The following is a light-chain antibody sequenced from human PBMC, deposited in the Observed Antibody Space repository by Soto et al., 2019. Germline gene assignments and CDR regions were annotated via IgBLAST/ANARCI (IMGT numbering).Light chain of an antibody. CDR2: DAS. CDR1: QTFSSAY. V-gene: IGKV3-20*01. J-gene: IGKJ5*01. CDR3: QQFGSSPIT. Sequence: EIVLTQSPGTLSLSPGERATLSCSTSQTFSSAYFAWYQQRPGQAPRLLSYDASTRATGIPDRFSCSGSGRDFTLTISRLEPEDSAVYYCQQFGSSPITFGQGTLLEIK.